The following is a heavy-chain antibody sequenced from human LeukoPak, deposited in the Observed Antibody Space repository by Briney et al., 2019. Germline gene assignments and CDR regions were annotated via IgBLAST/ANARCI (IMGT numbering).Heavy chain of an antibody. CDR3: ARDPSTRDPEGYYYYGMDA. CDR1: GGSISSGDYY. V-gene: IGHV4-30-4*01. CDR2: IYYSGST. J-gene: IGHJ6*02. D-gene: IGHD2-2*01. Sequence: SQTLSLTCTVSGGSISSGDYYWSWIRQPPGKGLEWIGYIYYSGSTYYNPSLKSRVTISVDTSRNQFSLKLSSVTAADTAVYYCARDPSTRDPEGYYYYGMDAWGQGTTVTVSS.